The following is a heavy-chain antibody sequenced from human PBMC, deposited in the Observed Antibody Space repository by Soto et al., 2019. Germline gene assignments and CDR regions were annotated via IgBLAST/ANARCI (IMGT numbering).Heavy chain of an antibody. Sequence: GESLKISCQVLRYTFISYWITWVRQMPGKGLEWMGRIDPSNSFTDYNPSFEGHVILSVDLPVSTAYLHWSGLKASDTAVYNCAILKGLGTIEIYYF. J-gene: IGHJ4*01. V-gene: IGHV5-10-1*01. CDR2: IDPSNSFT. D-gene: IGHD1-1*01. CDR3: AILKGLGTIEIYYF. CDR1: RYTFISYW.